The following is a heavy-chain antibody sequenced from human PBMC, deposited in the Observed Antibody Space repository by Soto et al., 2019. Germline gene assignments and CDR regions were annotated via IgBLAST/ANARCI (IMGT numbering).Heavy chain of an antibody. CDR1: GFTFSSYA. CDR3: ANYEIVQVDY. D-gene: IGHD1-1*01. CDR2: ISGSGGST. V-gene: IGHV3-23*01. J-gene: IGHJ4*02. Sequence: GGFLRLSCAASGFTFSSYAMSWVRQAPGKGLEWVSAISGSGGSTYYADSVKGRFTISRDNSKNTLYLQMNSLRAEDTAVYYCANYEIVQVDYWGQGTLVTVSS.